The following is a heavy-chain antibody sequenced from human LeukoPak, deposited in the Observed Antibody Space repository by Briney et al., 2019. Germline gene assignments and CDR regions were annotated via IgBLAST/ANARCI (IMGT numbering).Heavy chain of an antibody. V-gene: IGHV3-48*04. CDR2: ISSSSSTI. CDR3: ARVDEAGFYYDAFDI. CDR1: GFTFSSYS. Sequence: GGSLRLSCAATGFTFSSYSMNWVSQAPGKGLEWVSYISSSSSTIYYADSVKGRFTISRDNAKNSLYLQMNSLRAEDTAVYYCARVDEAGFYYDAFDIWGQGTMVTVSS. D-gene: IGHD3-10*01. J-gene: IGHJ3*02.